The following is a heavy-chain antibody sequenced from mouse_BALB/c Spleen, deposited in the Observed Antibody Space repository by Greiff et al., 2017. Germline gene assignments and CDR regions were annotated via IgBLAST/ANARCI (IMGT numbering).Heavy chain of an antibody. CDR1: GFTFSSYA. J-gene: IGHJ2*01. D-gene: IGHD1-2*01. CDR3: ARIITTARDY. CDR2: ISSGGST. Sequence: EVKLMESGGGLVKPGGSLKLSCAASGFTFSSYAMSWVRQTPEKRLEWVASISSGGSTYYPDSVKGRFTISRDNARNILYLQMSSLRSEDTAMYYCARIITTARDYWGQGTTLTVSS. V-gene: IGHV5-6-5*01.